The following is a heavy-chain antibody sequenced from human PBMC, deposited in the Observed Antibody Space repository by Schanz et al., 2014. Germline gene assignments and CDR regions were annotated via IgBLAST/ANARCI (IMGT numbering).Heavy chain of an antibody. J-gene: IGHJ4*02. CDR2: MSYDGSIK. CDR1: GFTFSSYG. D-gene: IGHD2-15*01. V-gene: IGHV3-30*03. Sequence: QVQLVESGGGVVQPGRSLRLSCAASGFTFSSYGMHWVRQAPGKGLEWVAAMSYDGSIKYYGDAVKGRFTISRDKSKNTRYVHMNTLRAEDTAVYYCARDRGYCSGGSCLALDDWGQGTLVTVSS. CDR3: ARDRGYCSGGSCLALDD.